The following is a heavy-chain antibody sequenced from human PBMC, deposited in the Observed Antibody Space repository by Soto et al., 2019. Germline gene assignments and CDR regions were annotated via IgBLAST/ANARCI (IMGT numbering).Heavy chain of an antibody. CDR3: AREARVGSGAEGYYYYMDV. D-gene: IGHD3-10*01. Sequence: GGSLRLSCAASGFTFSNYWMHWVRQAPGKGLVWVSRINSDETSTTYADSVKGRFTISRDNAKNTLYLQMSSLRAEDTAVYYCAREARVGSGAEGYYYYMDVWGKGTTVTVSS. V-gene: IGHV3-74*01. CDR2: INSDETST. CDR1: GFTFSNYW. J-gene: IGHJ6*03.